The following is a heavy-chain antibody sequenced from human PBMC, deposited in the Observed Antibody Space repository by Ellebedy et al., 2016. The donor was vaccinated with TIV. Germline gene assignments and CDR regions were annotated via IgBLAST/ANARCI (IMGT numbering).Heavy chain of an antibody. CDR2: IYYSGST. J-gene: IGHJ5*02. D-gene: IGHD6-13*01. Sequence: SETLSLTCTVSGGSISSYYWSWIRQPPGKGLEWIGYIYYSGSTNYNPSLKSRVTISVDTSKNQFSLKLSSVTAADTAMYYCAREGPDSSSWSYWFDPWGQGTLVTVSS. CDR1: GGSISSYY. CDR3: AREGPDSSSWSYWFDP. V-gene: IGHV4-59*01.